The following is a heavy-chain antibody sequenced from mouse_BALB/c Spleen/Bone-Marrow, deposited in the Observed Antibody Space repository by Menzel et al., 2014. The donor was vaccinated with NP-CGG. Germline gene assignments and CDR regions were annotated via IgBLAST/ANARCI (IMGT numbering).Heavy chain of an antibody. V-gene: IGHV1-69*02. CDR2: IYPSDSYT. J-gene: IGHJ4*01. Sequence: VKLQESGAELVRPGASVKLSCKASGYTFTSYWINWVKQRPGQGLEWIGNIYPSDSYTNYNQKFKDKATLTVDKSSSTAYVQLSSPTSEDSAVYYCTRGLGAMDYWGQGTSVTVSS. CDR3: TRGLGAMDY. D-gene: IGHD3-3*01. CDR1: GYTFTSYW.